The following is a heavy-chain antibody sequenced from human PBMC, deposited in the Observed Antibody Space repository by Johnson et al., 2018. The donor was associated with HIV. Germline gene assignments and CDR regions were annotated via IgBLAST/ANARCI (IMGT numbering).Heavy chain of an antibody. CDR1: GFTFDDYT. CDR3: TKDYYEFWSGSRSDETFDV. V-gene: IGHV3-43*01. Sequence: VQLVESGGAVVQPGGSLRLSCAVSGFTFDDYTMHWVRQPPGKGLEWVSLITWDGGSTYYADSVKGRFTISRDNSKNSLYLQMKSLRSEDTALYYCTKDYYEFWSGSRSDETFDVWGQGTMVIVSS. J-gene: IGHJ3*01. D-gene: IGHD3-3*01. CDR2: ITWDGGST.